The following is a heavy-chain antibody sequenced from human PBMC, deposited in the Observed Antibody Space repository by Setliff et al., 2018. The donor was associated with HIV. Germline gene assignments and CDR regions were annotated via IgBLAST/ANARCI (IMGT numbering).Heavy chain of an antibody. J-gene: IGHJ4*02. Sequence: TLSLTCTVSGVSVSGTAYYWAWIRQPPGRGLEWIGNIYYTGNTNYNSSLKSRISMSMVASKKQISLKLSTVSAADTAVYYCARQQGDSRGFYPHFDYWGQGRLVTVSS. D-gene: IGHD3-22*01. V-gene: IGHV4-39*01. CDR3: ARQQGDSRGFYPHFDY. CDR1: GVSVSGTAYY. CDR2: IYYTGNT.